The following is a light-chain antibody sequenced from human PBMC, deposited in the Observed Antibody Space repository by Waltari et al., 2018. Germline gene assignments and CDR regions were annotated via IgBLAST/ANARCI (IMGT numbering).Light chain of an antibody. CDR2: RND. Sequence: QSVLTQPPSASGTPGQRVTISCSGSYSNVGANVVNWYQPLPGTAPKLLIYRNDRRPSGVPDRFSASKSGTSASLAISGLRPEDEADYYCASWDDSLNGRWVFGGGTKLTVL. J-gene: IGLJ2*01. CDR1: YSNVGANV. CDR3: ASWDDSLNGRWV. V-gene: IGLV1-44*01.